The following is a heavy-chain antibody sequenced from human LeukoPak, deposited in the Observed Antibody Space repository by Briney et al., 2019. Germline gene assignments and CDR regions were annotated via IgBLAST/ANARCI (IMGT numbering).Heavy chain of an antibody. D-gene: IGHD2-2*01. V-gene: IGHV4-38-2*01. Sequence: SETLSLTCAVSGYSISSGYYWGWIRQPPGKGLEWIGCIYHSGSTYYNPSLKSRVTMSVDTSKNQFSLKLSSVTAADTAVYYCARSRSSYFDYWGQGTLVTASS. CDR1: GYSISSGYY. CDR2: IYHSGST. CDR3: ARSRSSYFDY. J-gene: IGHJ4*02.